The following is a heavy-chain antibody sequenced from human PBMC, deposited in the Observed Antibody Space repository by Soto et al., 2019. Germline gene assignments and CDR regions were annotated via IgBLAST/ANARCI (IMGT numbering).Heavy chain of an antibody. D-gene: IGHD3-22*01. V-gene: IGHV1-69*06. CDR2: IIPIFGTA. J-gene: IGHJ4*02. Sequence: QVQLVQSGAEVKKPGSLVKVSCKASGGTFSSYAISWVRQAPGQGLEWMGGIIPIFGTANYAQKFQGRVTITADKSTSTAYMELSSLRSEDTAVYYCARDNRAYYYDSSGPFDYWGQGTLVTVSS. CDR3: ARDNRAYYYDSSGPFDY. CDR1: GGTFSSYA.